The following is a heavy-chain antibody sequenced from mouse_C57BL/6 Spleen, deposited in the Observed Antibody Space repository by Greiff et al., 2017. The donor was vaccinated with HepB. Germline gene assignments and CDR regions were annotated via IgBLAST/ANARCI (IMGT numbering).Heavy chain of an antibody. CDR1: GYTFTSYG. J-gene: IGHJ2*01. D-gene: IGHD1-1*01. CDR2: IYPRSGNT. Sequence: QVQLQQSGAELARPGASVKLSCKASGYTFTSYGISWVKQRTGQGLEWIGEIYPRSGNTYYNEKFKGKATLTADKSSSTAYMELRSLTSEDSAVYFCARRGTVVPYYFYYWGQGTTLTVSS. CDR3: ARRGTVVPYYFYY. V-gene: IGHV1-81*01.